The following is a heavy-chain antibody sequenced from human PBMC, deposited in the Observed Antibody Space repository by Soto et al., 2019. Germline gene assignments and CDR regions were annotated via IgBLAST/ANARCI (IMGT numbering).Heavy chain of an antibody. Sequence: QVQLVQSGTEVKKPGSSAKVSCKASGGTFSNYVIIWVRQAPGQGLEWMGGIIPLFGTTDYAKKFQGRIAITADESTTTVYMDLSSLRFEDTAVYFCEIDVGSGEWSVVWGQGTTVIVSS. CDR1: GGTFSNYV. CDR2: IIPLFGTT. CDR3: EIDVGSGEWSVV. J-gene: IGHJ6*02. D-gene: IGHD3-10*01. V-gene: IGHV1-69*01.